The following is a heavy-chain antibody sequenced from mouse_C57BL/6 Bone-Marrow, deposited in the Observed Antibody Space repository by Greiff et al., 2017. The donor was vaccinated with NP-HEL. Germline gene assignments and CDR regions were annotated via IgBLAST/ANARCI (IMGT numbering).Heavy chain of an antibody. J-gene: IGHJ4*01. D-gene: IGHD2-10*02. CDR1: GYTFTNYW. V-gene: IGHV1-63*01. CDR2: IYPGGGYT. CDR3: ARKGSMGVYAMDY. Sequence: QVQLKESGAELVRPGPSVKMSCKASGYTFTNYWIGWAKQRPGHGLEWIGDIYPGGGYTNYNEKFKGKATLTADKSSSTAYMQFSSLTSEDSAIYYCARKGSMGVYAMDYWGQGTSVTVSS.